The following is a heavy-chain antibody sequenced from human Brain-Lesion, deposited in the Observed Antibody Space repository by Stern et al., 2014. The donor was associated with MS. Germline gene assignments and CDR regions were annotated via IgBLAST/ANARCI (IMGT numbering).Heavy chain of an antibody. D-gene: IGHD4-23*01. CDR1: GGSIGSGGHS. V-gene: IGHV4-30-2*01. CDR2: IYHSGST. J-gene: IGHJ3*02. Sequence: QLVESGSGLVKPSQTLSLTCVVSGGSIGSGGHSWSWIRQPPGQGLEWVGYIYHSGSTFYNPSLESRVTISIDSSKNRFSLKLISVTAADAAVYYCARTSVVTPSDDVFDIWGQGTMVTVSS. CDR3: ARTSVVTPSDDVFDI.